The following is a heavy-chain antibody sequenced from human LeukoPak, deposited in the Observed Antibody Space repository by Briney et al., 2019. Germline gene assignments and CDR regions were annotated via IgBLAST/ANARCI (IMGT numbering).Heavy chain of an antibody. CDR1: GGSFSGYY. D-gene: IGHD3-22*01. Sequence: KTSETLSPTCAVYGGSFSGYYWSWIRQPPGKGLEWIGEINHSGSTNYNPSLKSRVTISVDTSKNQFSLKLSSVTAADTAVYYCARRDMYYYDSSGRGNCWFDPWGQGTLVTVSS. CDR3: ARRDMYYYDSSGRGNCWFDP. J-gene: IGHJ5*02. V-gene: IGHV4-34*01. CDR2: INHSGST.